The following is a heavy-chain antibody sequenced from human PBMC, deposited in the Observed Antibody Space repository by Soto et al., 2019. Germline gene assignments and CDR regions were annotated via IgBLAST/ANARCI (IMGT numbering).Heavy chain of an antibody. CDR1: GGSFSGYY. CDR3: AGFSSTSGDY. Sequence: QVQLQQWGAGLLKPSETLSLTCAVYGGSFSGYYWSWIRQPPGQGLEWIGEINHSGSTNYNPSLKSRVTISVDTSKNQFSLKLSSVTAADTAVYYCAGFSSTSGDYWGQGTLVTVSS. CDR2: INHSGST. V-gene: IGHV4-34*01. D-gene: IGHD2-2*01. J-gene: IGHJ4*02.